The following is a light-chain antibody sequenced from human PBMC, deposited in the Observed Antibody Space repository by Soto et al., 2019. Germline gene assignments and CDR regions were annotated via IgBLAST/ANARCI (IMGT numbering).Light chain of an antibody. CDR3: QQYYSYPLT. CDR2: ASS. J-gene: IGKJ4*01. Sequence: IHMTQSPSTLSASTGDRVTITCRASQGISSYLAWYQQKPGKAPKLLIYASSTLQSGVPSRLRGSGSGTDLTITISCMKSEDFATYYCQQYYSYPLTFGGGTKVDI. CDR1: QGISSY. V-gene: IGKV1-8*01.